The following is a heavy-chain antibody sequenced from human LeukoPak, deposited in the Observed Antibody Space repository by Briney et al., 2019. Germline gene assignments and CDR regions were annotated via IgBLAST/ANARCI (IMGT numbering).Heavy chain of an antibody. J-gene: IGHJ4*02. CDR2: IYYSGST. D-gene: IGHD6-19*01. Sequence: PSQTLSLTCIVSGGSISSYYWSWIRQPPGKGLEWIGYIYYSGSTNYNPSLKSRVTISVDTSKNQFSLELSSVTAADTAVYYCARGLYSSGPRIDYWGQGTLVTVSS. CDR1: GGSISSYY. V-gene: IGHV4-59*01. CDR3: ARGLYSSGPRIDY.